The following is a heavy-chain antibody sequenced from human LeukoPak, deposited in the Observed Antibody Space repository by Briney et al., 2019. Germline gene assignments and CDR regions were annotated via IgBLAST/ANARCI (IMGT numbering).Heavy chain of an antibody. J-gene: IGHJ4*02. Sequence: GGSLRLSCAASGFTISNYAMSWVRQAPGKGLEWVSVIYSGGSTYYADSVKGRFTISRDNSKNTLYLQMNSLRAEDTAVYYCAIWITNGSYSFDYWGQGTLVTVSS. D-gene: IGHD1-1*01. CDR2: IYSGGST. CDR1: GFTISNYA. V-gene: IGHV3-53*01. CDR3: AIWITNGSYSFDY.